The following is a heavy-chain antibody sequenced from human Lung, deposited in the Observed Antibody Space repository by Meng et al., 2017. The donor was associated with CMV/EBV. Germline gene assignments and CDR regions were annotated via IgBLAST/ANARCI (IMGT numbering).Heavy chain of an antibody. CDR3: ARDPSNTSGRYAYFDY. CDR1: GYTFTSYG. CDR2: ISAYNGNT. Sequence: QFWVAQSGVELKNPGASVKVSCKASGYTFTSYGISWVRQAPGQGLEWMGWISAYNGNTNYAQKLQGRVTMTTDTSTSTAYMELRSLRSDDTAVYYCARDPSNTSGRYAYFDYWGQGTLVTVSS. V-gene: IGHV1-18*01. J-gene: IGHJ4*02. D-gene: IGHD6-19*01.